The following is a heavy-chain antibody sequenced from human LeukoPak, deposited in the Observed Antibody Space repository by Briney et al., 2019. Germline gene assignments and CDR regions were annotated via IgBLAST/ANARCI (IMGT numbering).Heavy chain of an antibody. J-gene: IGHJ4*02. CDR1: GFIFSGSG. D-gene: IGHD1-1*01. CDR2: IRYDGSKK. V-gene: IGHV3-30*02. CDR3: ASQKRELDY. Sequence: PGGSLRLSCAASGFIFSGSGMHWVRQAPGKGLAWVSFIRYDGSKKHYADSVRGRFTISRDNSENTLYLQMNNLRPEDSAIYYCASQKRELDYWGQGTRVTVSS.